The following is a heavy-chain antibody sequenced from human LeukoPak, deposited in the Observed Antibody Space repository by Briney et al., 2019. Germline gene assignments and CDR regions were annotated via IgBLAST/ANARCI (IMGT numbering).Heavy chain of an antibody. Sequence: ASVKVSCKASGGTFSSYAISWVRQAPGQGLEWMGWINPNSGGTNYAQKFQGRVTMTRDTSISTAYMELSRLRSDDTAVYYCASHGPQGFDYWGQGTLVTVSS. J-gene: IGHJ4*02. D-gene: IGHD3/OR15-3a*01. V-gene: IGHV1-2*02. CDR2: INPNSGGT. CDR1: GGTFSSYA. CDR3: ASHGPQGFDY.